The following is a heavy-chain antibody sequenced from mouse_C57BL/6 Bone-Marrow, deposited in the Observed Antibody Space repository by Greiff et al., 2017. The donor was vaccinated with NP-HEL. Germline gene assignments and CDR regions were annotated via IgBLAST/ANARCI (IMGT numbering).Heavy chain of an antibody. CDR1: GFNIKDYY. CDR3: AIPPYDYDGDWYFDV. J-gene: IGHJ1*03. D-gene: IGHD2-4*01. V-gene: IGHV14-2*01. Sequence: DVQLQESGAELVKPGASVKLSCTASGFNIKDYYMHWVKQRTEQGLEWIGRIDPEDGETKYAPKFQGKATITADTSSNTAYLQLSSLTSEDTAVYYCAIPPYDYDGDWYFDVWGTGTTVTVSS. CDR2: IDPEDGET.